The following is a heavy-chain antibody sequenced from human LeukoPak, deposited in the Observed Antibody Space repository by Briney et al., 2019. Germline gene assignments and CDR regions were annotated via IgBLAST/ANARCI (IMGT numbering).Heavy chain of an antibody. D-gene: IGHD6-6*01. CDR1: GGSISSYY. V-gene: IGHV4-4*07. J-gene: IGHJ6*03. Sequence: SETLSLTCTVSGGSISSYYWSWIRQPAGKGLEWIGRIYTSGSTNYNPSLKSRVTMSVDTSKNQFSLKLSSVTAADTAVYYCARDRGSSSVGYCYMDVWGKGTTVTVSS. CDR3: ARDRGSSSVGYCYMDV. CDR2: IYTSGST.